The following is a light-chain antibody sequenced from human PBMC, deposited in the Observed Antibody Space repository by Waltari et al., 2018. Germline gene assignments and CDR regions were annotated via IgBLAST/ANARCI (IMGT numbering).Light chain of an antibody. CDR3: SSRDISGDVV. V-gene: IGLV3-19*01. J-gene: IGLJ2*01. Sequence: SSELTQDPAVSVALGQTVRITCHGDILRTFYANWCRHKPGQAPELVIYGKNNRPSVIPDRFSASSSGTTTSLTITGAQAEDEADYYCSSRDISGDVVFGGGTELTVL. CDR1: ILRTFY. CDR2: GKN.